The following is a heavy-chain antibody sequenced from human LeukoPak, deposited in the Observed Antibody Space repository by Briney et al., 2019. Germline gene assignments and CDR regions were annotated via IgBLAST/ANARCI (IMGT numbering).Heavy chain of an antibody. Sequence: PSETLSLTCAVSGGSISSSNWWSWVRQPPGKGLEWIGEIYHSGSTNYNPSLKSRVTISVDKSKNQFSLRLSSVTAADAAVYYCARLKRRIAVAANPFFYYYMDVWGKGTTVIVSS. CDR1: GGSISSSNW. CDR3: ARLKRRIAVAANPFFYYYMDV. CDR2: IYHSGST. J-gene: IGHJ6*03. D-gene: IGHD6-19*01. V-gene: IGHV4-4*02.